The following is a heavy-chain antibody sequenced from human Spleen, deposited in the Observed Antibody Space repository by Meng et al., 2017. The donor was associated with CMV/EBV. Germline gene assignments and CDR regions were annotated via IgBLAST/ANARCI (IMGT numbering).Heavy chain of an antibody. D-gene: IGHD2-2*01. CDR2: IYYSGST. V-gene: IGHV4-31*03. CDR1: GGSISSGGYY. J-gene: IGHJ6*02. Sequence: LRLSCTVSGGSISSGGYYWSWIRQHPGKGLEWIGYIYYSGSTYYNPSLKSRVTISVDTSKNQFSLKLSSVTAADTAVYYCARVLGYCSSTSCPFGYYYGMDVWGQGTTVTVSS. CDR3: ARVLGYCSSTSCPFGYYYGMDV.